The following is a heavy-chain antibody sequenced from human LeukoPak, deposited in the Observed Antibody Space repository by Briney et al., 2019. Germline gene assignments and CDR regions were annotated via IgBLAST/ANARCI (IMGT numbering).Heavy chain of an antibody. CDR2: IYYSGST. J-gene: IGHJ4*02. Sequence: SETLSLTCTVSGGSISSYYWSWIRQPPGKGLEWIGYIYYSGSTNHNPSLKSRVTISVDTSKNQFSLKLSSVTAADTAVYYCARDNPTVTVFDYWGQGTLVTVSS. CDR1: GGSISSYY. CDR3: ARDNPTVTVFDY. D-gene: IGHD4-11*01. V-gene: IGHV4-59*01.